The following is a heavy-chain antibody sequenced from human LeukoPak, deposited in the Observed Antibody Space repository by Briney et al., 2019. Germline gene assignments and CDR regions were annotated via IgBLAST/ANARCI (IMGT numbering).Heavy chain of an antibody. CDR2: ITGSGGSGGST. D-gene: IGHD6-19*01. CDR1: GFTFSSYA. V-gene: IGHV3-23*01. J-gene: IGHJ3*01. CDR3: ARRYPYSSAWHPSAFDV. Sequence: GGSLRLSCAASGFTFSSYAMSWVRQAPGKGLEWVSVITGSGGSGGSTYYADSVKGRFTISRDNSKNTLYLQMNSLRAEDTAVYYCARRYPYSSAWHPSAFDVWGQGTMVTVSS.